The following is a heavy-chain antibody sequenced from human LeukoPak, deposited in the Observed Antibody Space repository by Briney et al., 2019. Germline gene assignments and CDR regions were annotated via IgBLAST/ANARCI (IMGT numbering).Heavy chain of an antibody. D-gene: IGHD6-6*01. CDR2: INHSGST. J-gene: IGHJ4*02. CDR1: GGSFSGYY. V-gene: IGHV4-34*01. Sequence: SETLSLTCAVYGGSFSGYYWSWIRQPPGKGLEWIGEINHSGSTNYNPSLKSRVTISVDTSKNQFSLKLSSVTAADTAVHYCARGRRYSSSSGFDYWGQGTLVTVSS. CDR3: ARGRRYSSSSGFDY.